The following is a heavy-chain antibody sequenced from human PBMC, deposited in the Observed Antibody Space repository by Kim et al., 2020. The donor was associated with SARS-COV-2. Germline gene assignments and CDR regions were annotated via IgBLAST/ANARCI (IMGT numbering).Heavy chain of an antibody. J-gene: IGHJ6*03. Sequence: STNSNPSLQRRVTISVDKSKNQFSLTVSSVTAADTAVYYCARELGDYMDVWGKGTTVTVSS. D-gene: IGHD3-16*01. V-gene: IGHV4-59*01. CDR2: ST. CDR3: ARELGDYMDV.